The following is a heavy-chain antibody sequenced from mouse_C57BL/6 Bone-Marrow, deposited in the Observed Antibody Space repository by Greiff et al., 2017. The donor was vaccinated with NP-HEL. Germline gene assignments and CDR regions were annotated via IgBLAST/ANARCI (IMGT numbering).Heavy chain of an antibody. CDR2: IDPSDSYT. CDR3: AREGWLLPYAMDY. Sequence: VQLQQPGAELVKPGASVKLSCKASGYTFTSYWMQWVKQRPGPGLEWIGEIDPSDSYTNYNQKFKGKATLTVDTSSSTAYMQLSSLTSEDSAVYYCAREGWLLPYAMDYWGQGTSVTVSS. D-gene: IGHD2-3*01. CDR1: GYTFTSYW. V-gene: IGHV1-50*01. J-gene: IGHJ4*01.